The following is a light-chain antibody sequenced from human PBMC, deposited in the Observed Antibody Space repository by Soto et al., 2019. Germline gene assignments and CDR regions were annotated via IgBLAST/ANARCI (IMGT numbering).Light chain of an antibody. CDR2: GVS. CDR1: SSDVGAYNY. CDR3: SSLASSSTPWV. J-gene: IGLJ3*02. Sequence: QSVLTRPASVSGSPGQSITISCTGTSSDVGAYNYVSWYQHHPGKAPKVMIYGVSNRPSGVSNRFSGSKSGNTASLTISGLQAEDEADYYCSSLASSSTPWVFGGGTKLTVL. V-gene: IGLV2-14*01.